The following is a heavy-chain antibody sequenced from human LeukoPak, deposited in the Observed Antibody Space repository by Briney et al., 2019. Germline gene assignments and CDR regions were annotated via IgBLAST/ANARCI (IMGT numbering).Heavy chain of an antibody. D-gene: IGHD6-19*01. CDR2: ISSSSSTI. CDR3: AQSGSWPSYYFDY. Sequence: PGGSLRLSCAASGFTFSSYSMNWVRQAPGKGLEWVSSISSSSSTIYYADSVKGRFTISRDNAKNSLYLQMNSLRAEDTAVYYCAQSGSWPSYYFDYWGQGTLVTVSS. J-gene: IGHJ4*02. V-gene: IGHV3-48*01. CDR1: GFTFSSYS.